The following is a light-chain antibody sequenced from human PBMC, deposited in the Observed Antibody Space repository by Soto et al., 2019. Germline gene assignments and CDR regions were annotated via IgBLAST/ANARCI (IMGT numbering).Light chain of an antibody. V-gene: IGKV3-20*01. CDR1: QSVSSCY. CDR2: GAS. J-gene: IGKJ1*01. CDR3: QQYGRSWWT. Sequence: EIVLTQSPCTLSLSPGERVTLSCRTSQSVSSCYLAWYQQKPGEAPRLLIYGASSRATGIPDRFSGSGSGTEFTLTISRLEPEDFAVYYCQQYGRSWWTFGQGTKVEIK.